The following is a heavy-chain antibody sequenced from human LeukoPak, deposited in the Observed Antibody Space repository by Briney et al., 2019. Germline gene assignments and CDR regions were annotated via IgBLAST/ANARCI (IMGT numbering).Heavy chain of an antibody. Sequence: GGSLRLSCAASGFTFSSYAMSWVRQAPGKGLEWVANIKEEGSEKYYVDSVKGRFTISRDNAKNSLYLQMNSLRAEDTAVYYCARGLMHWGQGTLVTVSS. CDR1: GFTFSSYA. CDR3: ARGLMH. CDR2: IKEEGSEK. J-gene: IGHJ4*02. V-gene: IGHV3-7*03. D-gene: IGHD2-8*01.